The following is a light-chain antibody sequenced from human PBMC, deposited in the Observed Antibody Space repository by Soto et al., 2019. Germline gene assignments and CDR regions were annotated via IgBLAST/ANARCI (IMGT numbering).Light chain of an antibody. V-gene: IGKV3-20*01. CDR2: GAS. CDR1: QSVSSSY. J-gene: IGKJ1*01. CDR3: QQYGSSPPWT. Sequence: EIVLTQSPGTLSLSPGERATLSCRASQSVSSSYLAWYQQKPGQAPRLLIYGASSRATGIPDRFSGSGSGTDVTLTFSRLEPEDFAVYYCQQYGSSPPWTFGQGTKVEIK.